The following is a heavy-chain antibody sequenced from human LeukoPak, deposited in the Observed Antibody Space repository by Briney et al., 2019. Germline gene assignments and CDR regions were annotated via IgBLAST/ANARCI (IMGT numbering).Heavy chain of an antibody. CDR3: AKQSNNHYYQKALDY. J-gene: IGHJ4*02. CDR2: INQAGGEK. V-gene: IGHV3-7*01. D-gene: IGHD1-26*01. Sequence: QPGGSLRLPCAASGFSFSSHWMSWVRQGPGKGLEWVANINQAGGEKYYVDSVKGRLTISRDSSNNTLYLQMNSLRAEDTAVYLCAKQSNNHYYQKALDYWGQGTLVTVSS. CDR1: GFSFSSHW.